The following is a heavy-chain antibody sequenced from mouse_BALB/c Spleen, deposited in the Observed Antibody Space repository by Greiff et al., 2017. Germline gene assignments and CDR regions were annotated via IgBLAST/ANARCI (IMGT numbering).Heavy chain of an antibody. D-gene: IGHD2-4*01. V-gene: IGHV1S81*02. J-gene: IGHJ1*01. Sequence: VQLQQPGAELVKPGASVKLSCKASGYTFTSYYMYWVKQRPGQGLEWIGGINPSNGGTNFNEKFKSKATLTVDKSSSTAYMQLSSLTSEDSAVYYCTRSRDDYAECNVWGAGTTVTVSS. CDR3: TRSRDDYAECNV. CDR2: INPSNGGT. CDR1: GYTFTSYY.